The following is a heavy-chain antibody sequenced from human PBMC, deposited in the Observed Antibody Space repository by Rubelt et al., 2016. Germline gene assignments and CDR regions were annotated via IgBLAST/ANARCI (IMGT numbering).Heavy chain of an antibody. D-gene: IGHD4-17*01. V-gene: IGHV1-3*01. CDR1: GYTFTSYA. J-gene: IGHJ6*02. CDR3: ARPSVTTDYDYYGMDV. CDR2: IKAGNGNT. Sequence: QVQLVQSGAEVKKPGASVKVSCKASGYTFTSYAMHWVRQAPGQMLEWMGWIKAGNGNTKYSQKFQGRVTITRDTSARTGYMELSSLRAEDTAVYYCARPSVTTDYDYYGMDVWGQGTTVTVSS.